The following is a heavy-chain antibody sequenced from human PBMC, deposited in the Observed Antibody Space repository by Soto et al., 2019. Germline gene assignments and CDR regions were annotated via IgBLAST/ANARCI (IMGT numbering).Heavy chain of an antibody. CDR3: ARDYVVSTMSVWESIPSWFDP. D-gene: IGHD3-16*01. V-gene: IGHV3-20*04. J-gene: IGHJ5*02. CDR2: INWNGGST. Sequence: GGSLRLSCAASGFTFDDYGMSWVRQAPGKGLEWVSGINWNGGSTGYADSVKGRFTISRDNAKNSLYLQMNSLRAEDTALYYCARDYVVSTMSVWESIPSWFDPWGQGTLVTVSS. CDR1: GFTFDDYG.